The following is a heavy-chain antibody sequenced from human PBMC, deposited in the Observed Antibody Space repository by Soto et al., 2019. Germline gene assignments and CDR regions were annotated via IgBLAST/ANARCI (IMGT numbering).Heavy chain of an antibody. V-gene: IGHV3-13*01. CDR2: IGTAGDT. J-gene: IGHJ6*02. Sequence: GGSLRLSCAASGFTFSSYDMHWVRQATGKDLEWVSAIGTAGDTYYPGSVKGRFTISRENAKNSLYLQMNSLRAGDTAVYYCARGRNSHDTYYYYGTDGWGQGTTVTVSS. D-gene: IGHD5-18*01. CDR1: GFTFSSYD. CDR3: ARGRNSHDTYYYYGTDG.